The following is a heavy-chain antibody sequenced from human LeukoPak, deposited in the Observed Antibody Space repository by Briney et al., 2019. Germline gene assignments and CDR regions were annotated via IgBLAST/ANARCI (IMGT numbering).Heavy chain of an antibody. CDR1: GFTFSSYE. J-gene: IGHJ4*02. V-gene: IGHV3-48*03. CDR3: ARDYSSSLDY. CDR2: ISSSGSTI. D-gene: IGHD4-11*01. Sequence: GGSPRLSCAASGFTFSSYEMNWVRQAPGKGLEWVSYISSSGSTIYYADSVKGRFTISRDNAKNSLYLQMNSLRAEDTAVYYCARDYSSSLDYWGQGTLVTVSS.